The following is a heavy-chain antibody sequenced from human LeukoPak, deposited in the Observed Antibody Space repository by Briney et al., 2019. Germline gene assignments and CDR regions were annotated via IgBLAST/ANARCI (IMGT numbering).Heavy chain of an antibody. Sequence: SETLSLTCTVSNDSFSSYYWSWIRQPPGKGLEWIGHISHSGSTNYNPSLKSRLTISVGASRNQFFLELSSVTPADTAVYYCAGQGLGSSWFYHGGFYYCDSWGQGTLVTVS. D-gene: IGHD6-13*01. CDR2: ISHSGST. CDR1: NDSFSSYY. CDR3: AGQGLGSSWFYHGGFYYCDS. J-gene: IGHJ4*02. V-gene: IGHV4-59*01.